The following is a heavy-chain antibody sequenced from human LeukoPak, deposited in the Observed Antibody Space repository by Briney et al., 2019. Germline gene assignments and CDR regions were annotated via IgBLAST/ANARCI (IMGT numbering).Heavy chain of an antibody. CDR3: ARAQTGTNPDAFDI. J-gene: IGHJ3*02. D-gene: IGHD1-1*01. V-gene: IGHV3-48*01. Sequence: GGSLRLSCAVSGFIFSTYNMNWVRQAPGKGLEWVSYITTSSSTIYYADSVRGRFTISRDNAKNSLYLQMNSLRAEDTAVYYCARAQTGTNPDAFDIWGQGTMVTVSS. CDR1: GFIFSTYN. CDR2: ITTSSSTI.